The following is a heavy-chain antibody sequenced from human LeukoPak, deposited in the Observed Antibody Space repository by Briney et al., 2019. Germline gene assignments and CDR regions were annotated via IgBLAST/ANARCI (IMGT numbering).Heavy chain of an antibody. CDR3: ARMPRGPDV. V-gene: IGHV3-7*01. CDR2: IKQDGSEK. D-gene: IGHD2-2*01. CDR1: GFTFSSYW. Sequence: GRSLRLSCAASGFTFSSYWMLWVRQAPGKGLEWVASIKQDGSEKYYVDSMKGRFTISRDNAENSLYLQMSSLRAEDTAVYYCARMPRGPDVWGKGTTVTVSS. J-gene: IGHJ6*04.